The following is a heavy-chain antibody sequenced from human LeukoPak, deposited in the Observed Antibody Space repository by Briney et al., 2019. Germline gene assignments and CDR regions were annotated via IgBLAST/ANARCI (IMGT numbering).Heavy chain of an antibody. D-gene: IGHD3-10*01. J-gene: IGHJ4*02. V-gene: IGHV4-34*01. CDR1: GGSFSGYY. Sequence: SETLSLTCAVYGGSFSGYYWSWIRQPPGKGLEWIGEINHSGSTNYNPSLKSRVTISVDTSKNQFSLKLSSVTAADTAVYYCARGGPRSRGVIDYWGRGTLVTVSS. CDR3: ARGGPRSRGVIDY. CDR2: INHSGST.